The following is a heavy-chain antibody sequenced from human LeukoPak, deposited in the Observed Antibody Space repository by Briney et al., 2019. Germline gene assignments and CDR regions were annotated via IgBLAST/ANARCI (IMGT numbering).Heavy chain of an antibody. D-gene: IGHD3-22*01. V-gene: IGHV1-69*13. CDR2: IIPIFGTA. CDR1: GGTFSSYA. Sequence: SVKVSCKASGGTFSSYAISWVRQAPGQGLEWMGGIIPIFGTANYAQKFQGRVTITADESTSTAYMELSSLRSEDTAVYYCARPGYYDSSGYYHDAFDIWGQGTMVTVSS. CDR3: ARPGYYDSSGYYHDAFDI. J-gene: IGHJ3*02.